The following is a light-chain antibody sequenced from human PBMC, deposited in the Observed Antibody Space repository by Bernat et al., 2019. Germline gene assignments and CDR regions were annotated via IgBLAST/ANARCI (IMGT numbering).Light chain of an antibody. V-gene: IGKV3-15*01. Sequence: EMVMTQSPATLSVSPGETATLSCRASQSVSNRLAWYQPKPGQAPRLLIYGASTTATAIPDRFSGSGSGTDFTLTINNLQSEDFALYYCQQYDKWPRAFGQGTKVEVK. J-gene: IGKJ1*01. CDR3: QQYDKWPRA. CDR1: QSVSNR. CDR2: GAS.